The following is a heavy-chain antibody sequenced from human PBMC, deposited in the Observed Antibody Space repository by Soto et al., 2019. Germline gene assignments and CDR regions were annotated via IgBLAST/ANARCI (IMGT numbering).Heavy chain of an antibody. Sequence: QVQLVQSGAEVMKPGASVKVSCKASGYTFINYGITWVRQAPGQGLEWMGWITGDNGDANYAQSLQGRVTLTTDTSTSTGFRALTSLGSDDTAVYYGARVGQYYISIYYYFDLWGQGTLVPASS. CDR2: ITGDNGDA. CDR1: GYTFINYG. V-gene: IGHV1-18*01. D-gene: IGHD3-10*01. CDR3: ARVGQYYISIYYYFDL. J-gene: IGHJ4*02.